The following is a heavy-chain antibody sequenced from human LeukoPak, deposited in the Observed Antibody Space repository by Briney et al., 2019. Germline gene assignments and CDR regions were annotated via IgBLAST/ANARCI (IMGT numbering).Heavy chain of an antibody. D-gene: IGHD1-26*01. CDR2: IRNKSDGGTV. V-gene: IGHV3-15*01. CDR1: GFTFSNAW. CDR3: TTWGGSFSRY. J-gene: IGHJ4*02. Sequence: GGSLRLSCAASGFTFSNAWMAWVRQAPGKGLVFVGRIRNKSDGGTVDSADPLKGRFTISRDDSTNTLCLQMNSLETEDTAVYYCTTWGGSFSRYWGQGTLVTVSS.